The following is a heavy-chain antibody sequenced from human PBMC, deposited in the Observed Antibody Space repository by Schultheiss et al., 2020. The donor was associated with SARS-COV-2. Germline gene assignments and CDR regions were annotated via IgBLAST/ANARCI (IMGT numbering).Heavy chain of an antibody. V-gene: IGHV3-30-3*01. CDR1: GFTFSSYA. Sequence: GGSLRLSCAASGFTFSSYAMHWVRQAPGKGLEWVAVISYDGSNKYYADSVKGRFTISRDNSKNTLYLQMNSLRAEDTAVYYCARDQSIVGAIHLGMDVWGQGTTVTVSS. J-gene: IGHJ6*02. D-gene: IGHD1-26*01. CDR3: ARDQSIVGAIHLGMDV. CDR2: ISYDGSNK.